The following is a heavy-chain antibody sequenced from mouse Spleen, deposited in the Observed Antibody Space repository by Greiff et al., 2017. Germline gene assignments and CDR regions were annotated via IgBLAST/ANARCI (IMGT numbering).Heavy chain of an antibody. CDR2: ISSGGSYT. CDR3: AKENYDYDEYYFDY. D-gene: IGHD2-4*01. CDR1: GFTFSSYG. V-gene: IGHV5-6*02. Sequence: DVMLVESGGDLVKPGGSLKLSCAASGFTFSSYGMSWVRQTPDKRLEWVATISSGGSYTYYPDSVKGRFTISRDNAKNTLYLQMSSLKSEDTAMYYCAKENYDYDEYYFDYWGQGTTLTVSS. J-gene: IGHJ2*01.